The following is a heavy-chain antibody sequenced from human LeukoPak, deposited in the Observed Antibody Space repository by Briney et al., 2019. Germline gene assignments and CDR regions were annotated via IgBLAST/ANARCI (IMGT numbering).Heavy chain of an antibody. CDR1: GGTSSSYY. V-gene: IGHV4-59*01. CDR2: IYYSGST. CDR3: ARVGGYNSPLDY. J-gene: IGHJ4*02. D-gene: IGHD5-24*01. Sequence: SETLSLTSTVSGGTSSSYYWSWIGPPPGKGLEWIGYIYYSGSTNYNPSLKSRVIMSVDTSKNQFSLKLSSVTAADTAMYYCARVGGYNSPLDYWGQGTLVTVPS.